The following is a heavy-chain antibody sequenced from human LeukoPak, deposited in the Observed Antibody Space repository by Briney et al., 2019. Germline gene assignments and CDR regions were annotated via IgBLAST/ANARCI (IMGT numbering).Heavy chain of an antibody. CDR3: ASHGSPKLIATSGPPPLGWFDP. D-gene: IGHD6-13*01. CDR1: GGTFISYA. CDR2: IIPISGTP. V-gene: IGHV1-69*05. J-gene: IGHJ5*02. Sequence: ASVKVSCKASGGTFISYAISWVGQAPGQGRDWMGGIIPISGTPNYAQNFQGRVTITTDESTSTDYMELRSLTSQETAVYYCASHGSPKLIATSGPPPLGWFDPWGQGTLVTVSS.